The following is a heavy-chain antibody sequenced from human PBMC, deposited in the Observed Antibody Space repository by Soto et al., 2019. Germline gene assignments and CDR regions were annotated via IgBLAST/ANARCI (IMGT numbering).Heavy chain of an antibody. J-gene: IGHJ3*02. V-gene: IGHV3-48*01. Sequence: GGSLRLSCAASGFTFSSYSMNWVRQAPGKGLEWVSYISSSSSTIYYADSVKGRFTISRDNAKNSLYLQMNSLRAEDTAVYYCARGGVAATSGAFDIWGQGTMVTVSS. D-gene: IGHD2-15*01. CDR2: ISSSSSTI. CDR3: ARGGVAATSGAFDI. CDR1: GFTFSSYS.